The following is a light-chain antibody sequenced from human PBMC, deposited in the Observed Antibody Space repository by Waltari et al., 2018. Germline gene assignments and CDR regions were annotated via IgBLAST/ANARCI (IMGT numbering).Light chain of an antibody. V-gene: IGLV2-8*01. J-gene: IGLJ2*01. Sequence: QSALTQPPSVSASLGQPVTISCTGTRSAIGAYNYVSWYHQYPGKDHTLIMYEVTKRPSGVPDRFSGSKSGNTASLTVSGLQPEDEADYYCGSFVAKFGGGTKLTVL. CDR2: EVT. CDR3: GSFVAK. CDR1: RSAIGAYNY.